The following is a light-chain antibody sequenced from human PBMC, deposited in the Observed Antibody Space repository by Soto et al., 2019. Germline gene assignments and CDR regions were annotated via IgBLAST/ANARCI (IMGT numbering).Light chain of an antibody. J-gene: IGKJ5*01. V-gene: IGKV1-5*03. CDR2: KAS. CDR3: QHYNSYSIT. CDR1: QSISSW. Sequence: DIQMTQSPSTLSASVGDRGTLTCRASQSISSWLAWYQQKPGKAPKLLIYKASSLESGVPSRFSGSGSGTELTLTISSLQSDDFATYYCQHYNSYSITFGQGTRLEIK.